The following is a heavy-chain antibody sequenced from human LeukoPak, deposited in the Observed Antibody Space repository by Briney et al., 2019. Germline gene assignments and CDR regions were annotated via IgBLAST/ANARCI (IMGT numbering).Heavy chain of an antibody. Sequence: PSETLSLTCTVSGGSISSSSYYWGWIRQPPGTGLEWIGSIYYSGSTYYNPSLKSRVTISVDTSKNQFSLKLSSVTAADTAVYYCARHGAVAGPSDYWGQGTLVTVSS. J-gene: IGHJ4*02. CDR2: IYYSGST. CDR3: ARHGAVAGPSDY. V-gene: IGHV4-39*01. CDR1: GGSISSSSYY. D-gene: IGHD6-19*01.